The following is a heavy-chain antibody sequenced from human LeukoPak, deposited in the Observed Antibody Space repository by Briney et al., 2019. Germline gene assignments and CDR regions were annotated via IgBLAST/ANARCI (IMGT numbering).Heavy chain of an antibody. D-gene: IGHD3-9*01. CDR2: IKSKTDGGTT. CDR1: GFTFSNAW. J-gene: IGHJ4*02. Sequence: GGSLRFCCAASGFTFSNAWMSWVRQAAGKGLEWVGRIKSKTDGGTTDYAAPVKGRFTISRDDSKNTLYLQMNSLKTEDTAVYYCTTDPMGGLRYFDWLFQWGQGTLVTVSS. V-gene: IGHV3-15*01. CDR3: TTDPMGGLRYFDWLFQ.